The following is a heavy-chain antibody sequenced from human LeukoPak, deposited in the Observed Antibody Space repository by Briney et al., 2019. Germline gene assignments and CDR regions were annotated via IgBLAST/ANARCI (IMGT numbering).Heavy chain of an antibody. V-gene: IGHV1-18*04. CDR2: ISAYNGNT. Sequence: ASVKVSCKASGYTFTSYGISWVRQAPGQGLEWMGWISAYNGNTNYAQKLQGRVTMTTDTSTSTAYMGLRSLRSDDTAVYYCARHRTPDADCSSTSCYRSGAGRWFDPWGQGTLVTVSS. D-gene: IGHD2-2*02. J-gene: IGHJ5*02. CDR1: GYTFTSYG. CDR3: ARHRTPDADCSSTSCYRSGAGRWFDP.